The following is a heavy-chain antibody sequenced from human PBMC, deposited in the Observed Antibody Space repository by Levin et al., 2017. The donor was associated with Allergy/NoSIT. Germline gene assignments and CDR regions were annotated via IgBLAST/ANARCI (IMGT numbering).Heavy chain of an antibody. CDR1: GGSISSNSYY. CDR2: IYYGGST. V-gene: IGHV4-39*07. Sequence: PSETLSLTCTVSGGSISSNSYYWGWIRQPPGKGLEWIGSIYYGGSTYYNPSLKSRVTISLDTSKNQFSLKLSSVTAADTAVYYCAREHYVDTYYFDYWGQGTLVTVSS. D-gene: IGHD4-17*01. CDR3: AREHYVDTYYFDY. J-gene: IGHJ4*02.